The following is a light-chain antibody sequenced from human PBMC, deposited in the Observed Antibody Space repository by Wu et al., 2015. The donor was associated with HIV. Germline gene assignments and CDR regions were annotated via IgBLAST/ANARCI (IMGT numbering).Light chain of an antibody. V-gene: IGKV3-15*01. J-gene: IGKJ1*01. CDR2: ASS. Sequence: VVMTQSPATLSASPGQRVTLSCRASQSVGTDLAWYQHRPGRAPRLLIHASSTRVSGVPSRFSGSGSGTEFTLTINSLEPEDFAIYYCQQFNKLWTFGQGTQ. CDR3: QQFNKLWT. CDR1: QSVGTD.